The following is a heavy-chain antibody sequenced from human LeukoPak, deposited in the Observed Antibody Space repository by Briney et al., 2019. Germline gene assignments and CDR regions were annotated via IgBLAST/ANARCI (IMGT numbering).Heavy chain of an antibody. CDR1: GFTFDDYA. D-gene: IGHD6-19*01. J-gene: IGHJ3*02. Sequence: GGSLRLSCAASGFTFDDYAMHWVRQAPGKGLEWVSGISWNSGSIGYADSVKGRFTISRDNAKNSLYLQTNSLRAEDTALYYCAKDKSSGWSSGWYSTCAFDIWGQGTMVTVSS. CDR3: AKDKSSGWSSGWYSTCAFDI. V-gene: IGHV3-9*01. CDR2: ISWNSGSI.